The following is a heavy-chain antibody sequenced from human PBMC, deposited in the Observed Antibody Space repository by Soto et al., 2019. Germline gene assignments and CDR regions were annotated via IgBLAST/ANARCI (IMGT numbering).Heavy chain of an antibody. D-gene: IGHD2-2*01. CDR1: GITFSNAW. V-gene: IGHV3-15*01. J-gene: IGHJ6*02. CDR2: IKSITDGGTT. Sequence: PGGSLRLSSAASGITFSNAWMTWVRQAPGKGLEWVGRIKSITDGGTTDYAAPVKGRFTISRDDSKDTLYLQMNNLRTEDTAVYHCTTDSADIVVVPATFGMDVWGQGTTVTVSS. CDR3: TTDSADIVVVPATFGMDV.